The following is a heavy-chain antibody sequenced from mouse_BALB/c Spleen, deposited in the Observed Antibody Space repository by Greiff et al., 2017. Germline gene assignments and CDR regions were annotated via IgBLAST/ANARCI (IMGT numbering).Heavy chain of an antibody. CDR1: GYTFTSYW. D-gene: IGHD1-1*01. CDR3: ARVYGSSYWFAY. Sequence: QVQLQQSGAELAKPGASVKMSCKASGYTFTSYWMHWVKQRPGQGLEWIGYINPSTGYTEYNQKFKDKATLTADKSSSTAYMQLSSLTSEDSAVYYCARVYGSSYWFAYWGQGTLVTVSA. CDR2: INPSTGYT. J-gene: IGHJ3*01. V-gene: IGHV1-7*01.